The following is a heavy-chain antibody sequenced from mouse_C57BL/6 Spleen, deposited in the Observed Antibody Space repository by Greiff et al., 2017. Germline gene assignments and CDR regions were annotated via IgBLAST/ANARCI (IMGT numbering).Heavy chain of an antibody. CDR3: ATTVVATRNYFDY. J-gene: IGHJ2*01. Sequence: VQLQQSGPELVKPGASVKISCKASGYSFTDYNMNWVKHSNGKSLEWIGVINPNYGTTSYNQKFKGKATLTVDQSSSTAYMQLNSLTSEDSAVYYCATTVVATRNYFDYWGQGTTLTVSS. D-gene: IGHD1-1*01. V-gene: IGHV1-39*01. CDR2: INPNYGTT. CDR1: GYSFTDYN.